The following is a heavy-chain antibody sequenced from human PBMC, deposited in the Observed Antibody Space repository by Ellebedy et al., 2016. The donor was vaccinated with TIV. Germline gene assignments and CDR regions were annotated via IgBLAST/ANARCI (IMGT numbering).Heavy chain of an antibody. CDR2: INLNSGDT. CDR1: GYTFTSYG. CDR3: TRDRRNGSGSYPWFDP. Sequence: AASVTVSCKASGYTFTSYGISWVRQPPGQGLEWMGRINLNSGDTKYAQKFQGWVTMTRDTSISTAYMELSRLRFADTAVYYCTRDRRNGSGSYPWFDPWGQGTPVTVSS. J-gene: IGHJ5*02. D-gene: IGHD3-10*01. V-gene: IGHV1-2*04.